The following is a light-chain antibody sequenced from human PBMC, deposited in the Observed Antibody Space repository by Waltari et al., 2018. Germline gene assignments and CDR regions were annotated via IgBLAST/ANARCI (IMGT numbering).Light chain of an antibody. Sequence: QSALTQPRSVSGSPGQSVTISCTGTSRDVGAYNYGSWYQQPPGKAPKPMIYDVSKRPSGVPDRFSGSKSGNTASLTVSGLQAEDEADYYCCSYAGSCEVFGGGTKLTVL. CDR1: SRDVGAYNY. CDR3: CSYAGSCEV. CDR2: DVS. V-gene: IGLV2-11*01. J-gene: IGLJ3*02.